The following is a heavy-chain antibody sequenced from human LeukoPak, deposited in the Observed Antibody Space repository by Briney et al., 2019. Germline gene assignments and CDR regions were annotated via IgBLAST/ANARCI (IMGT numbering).Heavy chain of an antibody. CDR1: GFTFSDYY. CDR2: ISGSGGST. CDR3: AKDPILYCSSTSCYGPGDY. D-gene: IGHD2-2*01. V-gene: IGHV3-23*01. J-gene: IGHJ4*02. Sequence: GGSLRLSCAASGFTFSDYYMSWIRQAPGKGLEWVSAISGSGGSTYYADSVKGRFTISRDNSKNTLYLQMNSLRAEDTAVYYCAKDPILYCSSTSCYGPGDYWGQGTLVTVSS.